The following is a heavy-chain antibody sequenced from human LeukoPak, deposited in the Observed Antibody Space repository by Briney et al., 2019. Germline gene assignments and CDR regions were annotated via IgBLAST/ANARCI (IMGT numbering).Heavy chain of an antibody. CDR2: MYYSGST. Sequence: TQTLSLTCTVSGGSISSGDYYWSWIRQPPGKGLEWIAYMYYSGSTYFNPSLKSRVTVSADTSKNQLFLKLSSVTAADTAVYYCARPYYYDSRIDPWGQGILVTVSS. J-gene: IGHJ5*02. CDR3: ARPYYYDSRIDP. V-gene: IGHV4-30-4*01. D-gene: IGHD3-22*01. CDR1: GGSISSGDYY.